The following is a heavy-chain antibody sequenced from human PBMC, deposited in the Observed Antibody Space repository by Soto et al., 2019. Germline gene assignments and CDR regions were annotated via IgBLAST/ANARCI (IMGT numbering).Heavy chain of an antibody. V-gene: IGHV3-33*01. CDR1: GFTFSSYG. D-gene: IGHD3-10*01. J-gene: IGHJ6*02. CDR3: ARDTARDKVRIYYGMDV. Sequence: QVQLVESGGGVVQPGRSLRLSCAASGFTFSSYGMHWVRQAPGKGLEWVAVIWYDGGNKYYADSVKGRFTISRDNSKNTLYLQMNSLRAEDTAVYYCARDTARDKVRIYYGMDVWGQGTTVTVSS. CDR2: IWYDGGNK.